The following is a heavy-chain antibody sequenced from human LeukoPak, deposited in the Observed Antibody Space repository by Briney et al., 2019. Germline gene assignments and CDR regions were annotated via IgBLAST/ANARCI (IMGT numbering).Heavy chain of an antibody. CDR3: ARDRGYPNWFDP. J-gene: IGHJ5*02. CDR1: GGSISSYY. V-gene: IGHV4-59*01. Sequence: SETLSLTCTVSGGSISSYYWSWIRQPPGKGLEWIGYIYYSGSTNYNPSLKSRVTISVDTSKNQFSLKLSSVTAADTAVYYCARDRGYPNWFDPWGQGTLVTVSS. CDR2: IYYSGST. D-gene: IGHD5-12*01.